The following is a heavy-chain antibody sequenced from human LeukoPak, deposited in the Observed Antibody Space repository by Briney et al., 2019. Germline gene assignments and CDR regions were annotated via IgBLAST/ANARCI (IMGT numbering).Heavy chain of an antibody. CDR3: ARETKTVTSPYFDY. D-gene: IGHD4-17*01. Sequence: PGGSLRLSCAASGYTFRNYAMSWVRQAPGKGLEWVSVIYSGGSTYYADSVRGRFTISRDNSKNTLYLQMNSLRAEDTAVYYCARETKTVTSPYFDYWGQGTLVTVSS. CDR1: GYTFRNYA. V-gene: IGHV3-66*01. CDR2: IYSGGST. J-gene: IGHJ4*02.